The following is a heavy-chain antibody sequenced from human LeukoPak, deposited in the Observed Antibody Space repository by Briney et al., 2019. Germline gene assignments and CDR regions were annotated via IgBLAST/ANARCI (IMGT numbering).Heavy chain of an antibody. CDR3: ARGLADYSSADAFDI. CDR2: ISSSSSTI. D-gene: IGHD4-11*01. Sequence: GGSLRLSCAASGFTFSSYSMNWVRQAPGKGLEWVSYISSSSSTIYYADSVKGRFTISRDNAKNSPYLQMNSLRAEDTAVYYCARGLADYSSADAFDIWGQGTMVTVSS. CDR1: GFTFSSYS. V-gene: IGHV3-48*04. J-gene: IGHJ3*02.